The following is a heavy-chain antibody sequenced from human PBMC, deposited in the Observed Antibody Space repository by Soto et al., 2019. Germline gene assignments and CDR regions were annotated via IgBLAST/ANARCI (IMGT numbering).Heavy chain of an antibody. CDR1: GGTFSSYA. D-gene: IGHD3-3*01. CDR3: ASPSREWLPPARDYYYGMDV. Sequence: QVQLVQSGAEVKKPGYSVKVSCKASGGTFSSYAIRWVRQAPGQGLEWMGGIIPIFGTANYAQKFQGRVTITAEKPTSTAYMELSSLRSEDTAVYYCASPSREWLPPARDYYYGMDVWGQGTRSPSP. CDR2: IIPIFGTA. V-gene: IGHV1-69*06. J-gene: IGHJ6*02.